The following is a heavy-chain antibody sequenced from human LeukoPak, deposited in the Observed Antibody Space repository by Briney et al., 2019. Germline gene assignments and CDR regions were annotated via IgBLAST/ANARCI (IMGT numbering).Heavy chain of an antibody. D-gene: IGHD6-19*01. V-gene: IGHV3-33*01. CDR1: GFSFRDYG. CDR3: ARDVWTGVAVSDY. J-gene: IGHJ4*02. Sequence: PGGSLRLSCAASGFSFRDYGMHWVRQTPGKGLEWVAVIWYDGSTKKYGDSVKGRFTVSRDNDKSTLYLQLNSLRADDTAVYYCARDVWTGVAVSDYWGQGTLVTVSS. CDR2: IWYDGSTK.